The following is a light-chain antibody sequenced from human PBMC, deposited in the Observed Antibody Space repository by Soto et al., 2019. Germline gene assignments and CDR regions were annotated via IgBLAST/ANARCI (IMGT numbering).Light chain of an antibody. CDR2: DES. CDR3: QQRSNWPLT. J-gene: IGKJ4*01. V-gene: IGKV3-11*01. CDR1: QSVSRY. Sequence: EIVLTQSPATLSLSPGERATLSCRASQSVSRYLAWYQQKPGQAPRLLIYDESNSATGVPARFSGSGSGTDFTLTISRLEPEDFAVYYCQQRSNWPLTFGGGTKVEIK.